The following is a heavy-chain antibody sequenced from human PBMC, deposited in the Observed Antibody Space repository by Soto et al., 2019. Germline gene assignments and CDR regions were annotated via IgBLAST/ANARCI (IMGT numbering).Heavy chain of an antibody. CDR3: ARSTYDSSDH. D-gene: IGHD3-22*01. CDR2: IYYSGST. Sequence: AXXTLSLPCTVSGGSISSYYWRWIRQPPGKGLEWIGYIYYSGSTNYNPSLKSRVTISVDTSKNQFSLKLSSVTAADTAVYYCARSTYDSSDHWGQGTLVTVSS. J-gene: IGHJ4*02. CDR1: GGSISSYY. V-gene: IGHV4-59*01.